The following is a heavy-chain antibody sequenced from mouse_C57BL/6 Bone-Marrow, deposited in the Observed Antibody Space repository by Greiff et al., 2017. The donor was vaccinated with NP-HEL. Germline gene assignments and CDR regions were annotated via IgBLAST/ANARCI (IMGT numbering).Heavy chain of an antibody. Sequence: EVMLVESGGGLVQPKGSLTLSCAASGFSFTTYAMNWVRQAPGKGLEWVARIRSKSNNYATYYADSVKDRFTISRDDSESMLYLQMNNMKTEDTAMYYSVSPIYYDCYYAMDYWGQGTSVTVSA. CDR3: VSPIYYDCYYAMDY. J-gene: IGHJ4*01. CDR2: IRSKSNNYAT. CDR1: GFSFTTYA. D-gene: IGHD2-4*01. V-gene: IGHV10-1*01.